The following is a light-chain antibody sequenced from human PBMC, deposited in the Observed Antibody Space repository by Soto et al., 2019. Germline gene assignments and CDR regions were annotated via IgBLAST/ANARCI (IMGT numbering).Light chain of an antibody. V-gene: IGLV2-14*01. CDR1: SSDVGGYNY. CDR3: SSYSVSTAYL. Sequence: QSVLTQPASVSGSPGQSITISCTGTSSDVGGYNYVSWYQQHPGKAPKLMIYAVTNRPSGVSNRFSGSKSGNTASLTISGLQAEDEADYFCSSYSVSTAYLFGTGTKVTVL. J-gene: IGLJ1*01. CDR2: AVT.